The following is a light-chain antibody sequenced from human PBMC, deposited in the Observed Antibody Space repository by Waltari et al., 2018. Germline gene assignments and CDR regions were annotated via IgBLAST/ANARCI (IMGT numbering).Light chain of an antibody. V-gene: IGKV3-11*01. J-gene: IGKJ3*01. Sequence: VLTQSPATLSLSPGERATLPSRASEDIGGALAWYQQRPGQAPRLLIYEASNRATGIPARFSGSGSGTDFTLTISSLESEDFAVYYCQQRYNWIFTFGPGTQVDI. CDR2: EAS. CDR1: EDIGGA. CDR3: QQRYNWIFT.